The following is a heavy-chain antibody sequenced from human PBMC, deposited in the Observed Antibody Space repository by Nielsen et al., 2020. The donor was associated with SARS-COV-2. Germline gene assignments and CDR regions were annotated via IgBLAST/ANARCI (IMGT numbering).Heavy chain of an antibody. CDR3: ARGYRGYYGSGRGDAFDI. J-gene: IGHJ3*02. CDR1: GYSISSGYY. Sequence: SETLSLTCTVSGYSISSGYYWGWIRQPPGKGLEWIGSIYHSGSTYYNPSLKSRVTISVDTSKNQFSLKLSSVTAADTAVYYCARGYRGYYGSGRGDAFDIWGQGTMVTVSS. D-gene: IGHD3-10*01. CDR2: IYHSGST. V-gene: IGHV4-38-2*02.